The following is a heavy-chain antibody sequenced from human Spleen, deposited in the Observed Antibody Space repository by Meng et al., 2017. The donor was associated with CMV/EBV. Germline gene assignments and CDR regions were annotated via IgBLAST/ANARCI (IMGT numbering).Heavy chain of an antibody. CDR1: GYTFTSYG. Sequence: ASVKVSCKASGYTFTSYGISWARQAPGQGLEWMGWISAYNGDTDYAQKLQGRVTMSTDTSTSTAYMELRSLRSDDTAVYYCARDKSWSTVDAPAYWGQGTLVTVSS. CDR2: ISAYNGDT. D-gene: IGHD6-13*01. CDR3: ARDKSWSTVDAPAY. V-gene: IGHV1-18*01. J-gene: IGHJ4*02.